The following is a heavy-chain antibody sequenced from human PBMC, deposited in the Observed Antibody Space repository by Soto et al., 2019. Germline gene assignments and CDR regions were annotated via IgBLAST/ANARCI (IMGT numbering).Heavy chain of an antibody. J-gene: IGHJ6*02. D-gene: IGHD3-3*01. CDR1: GGSINSFY. V-gene: IGHV4-59*08. CDR3: ARAKGIRFLEWLLVPRNYYYYGMDV. CDR2: IYYSGST. Sequence: PSATLSLTCTVSGGSINSFYWSWIRQPPGKGLEWIGYIYYSGSTYYNLSLKSRVTISVDTSKNQFSLKLSSVTAADTAVYYCARAKGIRFLEWLLVPRNYYYYGMDVWGQGTTVTVSS.